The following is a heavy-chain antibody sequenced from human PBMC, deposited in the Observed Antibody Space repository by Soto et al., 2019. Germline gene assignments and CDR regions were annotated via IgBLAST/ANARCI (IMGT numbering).Heavy chain of an antibody. D-gene: IGHD6-19*01. Sequence: PSETLSLTCAVYGGSFIGYYWTWIRQPPGKGLEWIGEINLSGSTNYNPPLKSRVTISLDTSKKQFSLKLSSVTAADTAVYYCARDFGRYSSGWNYYYYYYGMDVWGQGTTVTVSS. J-gene: IGHJ6*01. CDR2: INLSGST. CDR3: ARDFGRYSSGWNYYYYYYGMDV. CDR1: GGSFIGYY. V-gene: IGHV4-34*01.